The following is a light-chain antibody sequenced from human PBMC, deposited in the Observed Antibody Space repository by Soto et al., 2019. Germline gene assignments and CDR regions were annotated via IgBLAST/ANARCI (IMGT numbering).Light chain of an antibody. J-gene: IGKJ5*01. V-gene: IGKV3-20*01. CDR2: GAS. CDR3: QQYGSSST. Sequence: EIVLTQSPGTLSLSPGERATLSCRASQSVSISYLAWCQQKPGQAPRLLIYGASSRATGIPDRFSGSGSGTDFTLTISRLEPDDFAVYYCQQYGSSSTFGQGTRLEIK. CDR1: QSVSISY.